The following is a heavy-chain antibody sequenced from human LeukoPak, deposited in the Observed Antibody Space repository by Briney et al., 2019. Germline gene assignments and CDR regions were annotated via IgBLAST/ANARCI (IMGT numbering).Heavy chain of an antibody. CDR3: ATARDSSSWYPFDY. J-gene: IGHJ4*02. Sequence: GASVKVSCKASGYTFTSYDINWVRQATGQGLEWMGWMNPNSGNTGYAQKFQGRVTMTRNTSISTAYMELSSLRSEDTAVYYCATARDSSSWYPFDYWGQGTLVTVSS. V-gene: IGHV1-8*01. CDR2: MNPNSGNT. CDR1: GYTFTSYD. D-gene: IGHD6-13*01.